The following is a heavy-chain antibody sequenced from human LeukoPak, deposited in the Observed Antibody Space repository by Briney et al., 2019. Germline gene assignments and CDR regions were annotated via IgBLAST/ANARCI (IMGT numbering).Heavy chain of an antibody. CDR1: GLTFSSHW. D-gene: IGHD3-9*01. J-gene: IGHJ4*02. Sequence: GGSLRLSCAASGLTFSSHWMHWVRQAPGKGLEWVANIKQDGSEKNYVDSVKGRFTISRDNAKNSLYLQMNNLRVEDTAMYYCAGGTGFIIKDWGQGTLVTVSS. CDR3: AGGTGFIIKD. CDR2: IKQDGSEK. V-gene: IGHV3-7*03.